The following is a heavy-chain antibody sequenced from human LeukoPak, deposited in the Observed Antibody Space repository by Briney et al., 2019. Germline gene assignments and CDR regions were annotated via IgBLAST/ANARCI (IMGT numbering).Heavy chain of an antibody. D-gene: IGHD5-24*01. CDR2: IYYTGST. Sequence: SETLSLTCTVSGGSISSYYWSWIRQPPGKGLEWIGYIYYTGSTHYNPSLKSRVTISVDTSKNQFSLKLSSVTAADTAVYYCAREEMATINWGQGTLVTVSS. J-gene: IGHJ4*02. CDR3: AREEMATIN. CDR1: GGSISSYY. V-gene: IGHV4-59*12.